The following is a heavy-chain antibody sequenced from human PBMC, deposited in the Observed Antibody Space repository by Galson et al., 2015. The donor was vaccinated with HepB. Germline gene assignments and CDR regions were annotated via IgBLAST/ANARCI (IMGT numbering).Heavy chain of an antibody. CDR1: GFTFDKYG. CDR2: INWNGGST. CDR3: ARKGRGLLNLHYFDY. J-gene: IGHJ4*02. D-gene: IGHD3-10*01. Sequence: SLRLSCAASGFTFDKYGMSWVRQAPGKGLEWVSGINWNGGSTGYADSVKGRFTISRDNAKNSLYLQMNSLRAEDTALYYCARKGRGLLNLHYFDYWGQGTLVTVSS. V-gene: IGHV3-20*04.